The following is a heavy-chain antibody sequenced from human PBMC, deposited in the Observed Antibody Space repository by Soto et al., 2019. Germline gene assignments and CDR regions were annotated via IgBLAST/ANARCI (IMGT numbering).Heavy chain of an antibody. CDR1: GFTFSSYA. J-gene: IGHJ4*02. D-gene: IGHD3-22*01. V-gene: IGHV3-23*01. CDR2: ISGSGGST. CDR3: AKAGPVYDSSGYFFDY. Sequence: GGSLRLSCAASGFTFSSYAMSWVRQAPGKGLEWVSAISGSGGSTYYADSVKGRFTISRDNSKNTLYLQMNSLRAEDTAVYYCAKAGPVYDSSGYFFDYWGQGTLVTVSS.